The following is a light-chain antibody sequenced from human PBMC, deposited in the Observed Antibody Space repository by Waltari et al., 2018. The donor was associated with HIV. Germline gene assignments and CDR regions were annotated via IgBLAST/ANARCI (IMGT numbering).Light chain of an antibody. J-gene: IGKJ1*01. CDR3: QQYNSWPT. V-gene: IGKV3-15*01. CDR2: GTS. Sequence: ETVMTQSPATLSVSPGERATLSCWASQSVRTNLAWYQQKAGQAPRLLSYGTSARATGIPARFSGSGSGTEFTLTISSLQSEDFAVYYCQQYNSWPTFGQGTKVEIK. CDR1: QSVRTN.